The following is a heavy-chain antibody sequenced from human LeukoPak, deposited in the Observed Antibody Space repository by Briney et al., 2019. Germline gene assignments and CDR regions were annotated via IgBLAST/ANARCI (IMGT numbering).Heavy chain of an antibody. J-gene: IGHJ5*02. CDR1: RYTFTGYY. CDR2: INPNNCGT. CDR3: ARVGCDP. D-gene: IGHD2-15*01. Sequence: ASVKVSCKASRYTFTGYYMHWVRPPPAQGLEWMGLINPNNCGTNYAQKFQGRVTTTRDTSISTPYMYLSRLRADDTAGYYFARVGCDPWGKGTLVTVS. V-gene: IGHV1-2*02.